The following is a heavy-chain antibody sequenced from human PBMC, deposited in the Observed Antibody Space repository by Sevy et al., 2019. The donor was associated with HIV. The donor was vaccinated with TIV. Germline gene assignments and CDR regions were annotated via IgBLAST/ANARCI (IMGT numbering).Heavy chain of an antibody. CDR1: GYSISSGYY. J-gene: IGHJ5*02. V-gene: IGHV4-38-2*01. CDR3: ARVGYDILTGYYGWFDP. CDR2: IYHSGST. Sequence: SETLSLTCAVSGYSISSGYYWGWIRQPPGKGLEWIGSIYHSGSTYYNPSLKSRVTISVDTSKNQFSLKLSSVTAADTAVYYCARVGYDILTGYYGWFDPWGQGTLVTVSS. D-gene: IGHD3-9*01.